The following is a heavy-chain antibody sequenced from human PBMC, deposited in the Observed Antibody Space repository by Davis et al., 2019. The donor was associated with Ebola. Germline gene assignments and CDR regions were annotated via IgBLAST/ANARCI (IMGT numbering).Heavy chain of an antibody. Sequence: KVSCKASGYSFTNHWIGWVRQVPGKGLEWMGIIHPRDSDTKYSPSFQGQVSISADKSICTAYLQWNSLKTSDTAMYYCARQTHHLLSSPRTWFDPWGQGTLVTVSS. CDR2: IHPRDSDT. D-gene: IGHD3-3*02. V-gene: IGHV5-51*01. CDR3: ARQTHHLLSSPRTWFDP. J-gene: IGHJ5*02. CDR1: GYSFTNHW.